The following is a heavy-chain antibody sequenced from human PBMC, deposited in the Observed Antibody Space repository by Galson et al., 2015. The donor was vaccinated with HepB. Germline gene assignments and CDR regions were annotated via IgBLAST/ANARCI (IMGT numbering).Heavy chain of an antibody. V-gene: IGHV3-33*08. J-gene: IGHJ4*02. CDR2: IWYDGSNK. D-gene: IGHD6-13*01. CDR1: GFTFSSYG. Sequence: SLRLSCAASGFTFSSYGMHWVRQAPGKGLEWVAVIWYDGSNKYYADSVKGRFTISRDNSKNTLYLQMNSLRAEDTAVYYCARDRGSSSWYEYYFDYWGQGTLVTVSS. CDR3: ARDRGSSSWYEYYFDY.